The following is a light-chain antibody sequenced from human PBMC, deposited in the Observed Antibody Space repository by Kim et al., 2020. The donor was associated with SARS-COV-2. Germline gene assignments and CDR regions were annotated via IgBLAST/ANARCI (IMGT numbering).Light chain of an antibody. J-gene: IGLJ1*01. CDR2: QDT. CDR1: KLGDKY. V-gene: IGLV3-1*01. CDR3: QAWDSSTSYV. Sequence: SYELTQPPSVSVSPGQTASITCSGDKLGDKYACWYQQKPGQSPVLVMYQDTKRPSGIPERFSGSNSGNTATLTIRGTQAMDEADYYCQAWDSSTSYVFGT.